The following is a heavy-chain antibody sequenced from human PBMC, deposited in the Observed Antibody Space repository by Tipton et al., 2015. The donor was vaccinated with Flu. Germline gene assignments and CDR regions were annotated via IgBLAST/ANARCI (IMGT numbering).Heavy chain of an antibody. CDR3: ARDPSLGMPDYFDY. V-gene: IGHV4-59*12. CDR1: GGSIGSYY. J-gene: IGHJ4*02. D-gene: IGHD2-2*01. Sequence: TLSLTCTVSGGSIGSYYWNWIRQPPGEGLEWIGYIYNSEYTKYNPSLKSRVTISVDTSKKQFSLRLRSVTAADTAVYYCARDPSLGMPDYFDYWGQGTLVTASS. CDR2: IYNSEYT.